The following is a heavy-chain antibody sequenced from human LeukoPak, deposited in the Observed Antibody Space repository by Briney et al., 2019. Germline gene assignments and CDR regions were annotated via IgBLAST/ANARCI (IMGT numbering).Heavy chain of an antibody. Sequence: GGSLRLSCLTSGFTFSTNAMSWVRQAPGKGLEWISGISGSGASTYYADSVKGRFTISRDNSKNTLYLQMNSLKTEDTAVYYCSTTYYYDSSEGYWGQGTLVTVSS. J-gene: IGHJ4*02. CDR1: GFTFSTNA. CDR3: STTYYYDSSEGY. D-gene: IGHD3-22*01. V-gene: IGHV3-23*01. CDR2: ISGSGAST.